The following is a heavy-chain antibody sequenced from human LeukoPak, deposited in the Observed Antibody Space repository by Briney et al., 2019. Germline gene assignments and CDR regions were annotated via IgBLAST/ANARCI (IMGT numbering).Heavy chain of an antibody. Sequence: GESLKISCKASGYTFSNQWIGWVRQMPGKGLEWMGIIYPGDSDTRYSPSFQGQVTISADKSINTAYLQWSSLKSSDTATYYCARQLTYYDSSGYCFDYWGQGTLVTVSS. CDR2: IYPGDSDT. D-gene: IGHD3-22*01. CDR1: GYTFSNQW. CDR3: ARQLTYYDSSGYCFDY. J-gene: IGHJ4*02. V-gene: IGHV5-51*01.